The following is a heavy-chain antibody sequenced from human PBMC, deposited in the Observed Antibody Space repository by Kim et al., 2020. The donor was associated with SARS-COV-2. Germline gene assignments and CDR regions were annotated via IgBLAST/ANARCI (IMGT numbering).Heavy chain of an antibody. CDR3: AKDMSGGSYFGWFDP. V-gene: IGHV3-23*01. Sequence: DSVKGRFTISRDNSKNTLYLQMNSLRAEDTAVYYCAKDMSGGSYFGWFDPWGQGTLVTVSS. J-gene: IGHJ5*02. D-gene: IGHD1-26*01.